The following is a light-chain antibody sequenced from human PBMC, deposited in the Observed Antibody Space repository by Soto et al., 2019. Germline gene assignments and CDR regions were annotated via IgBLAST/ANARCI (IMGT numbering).Light chain of an antibody. CDR1: QTISTL. CDR2: KES. Sequence: DIQMTQYPSTLSSAVGDRVTITCLASQTISTLLAWYQQRQRKATNLLIYKESSLESGVQSRFSGSGSGTEVTLTISFLQPDDFASYFCHQYSTFPLTFGQGTKVEVK. J-gene: IGKJ1*01. CDR3: HQYSTFPLT. V-gene: IGKV1-5*03.